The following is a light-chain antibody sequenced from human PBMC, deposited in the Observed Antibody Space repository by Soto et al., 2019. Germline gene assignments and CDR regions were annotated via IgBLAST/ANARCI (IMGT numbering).Light chain of an antibody. CDR2: AAS. Sequence: DIQMTQSPSSLPASVGDRVTITCRASQSITTYLHWYQQKPGKAPKLLISAASSLQSGVPSRFSGSGSGTDFTLTISSPQPEDFATYYCQHSYITPLAFGGGTKVEI. CDR3: QHSYITPLA. J-gene: IGKJ4*01. V-gene: IGKV1-39*01. CDR1: QSITTY.